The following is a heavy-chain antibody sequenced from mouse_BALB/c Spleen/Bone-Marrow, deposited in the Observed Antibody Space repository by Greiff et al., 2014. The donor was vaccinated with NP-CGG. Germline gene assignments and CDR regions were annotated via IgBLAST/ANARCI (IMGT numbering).Heavy chain of an antibody. Sequence: VKLVESGPGLVAPSQSLSITCTVYGFSLTSYDISWIRQPPGKGLEWLGVIWTGGGTNYNSAFMSRLSISKDNSKSQVFLKMNSLQTDDTAIYYCVRDHPHYYGSSPYAMDYWGQGTSVTVSS. CDR3: VRDHPHYYGSSPYAMDY. J-gene: IGHJ4*01. CDR2: IWTGGGT. CDR1: GFSLTSYD. D-gene: IGHD1-1*01. V-gene: IGHV2-9-2*01.